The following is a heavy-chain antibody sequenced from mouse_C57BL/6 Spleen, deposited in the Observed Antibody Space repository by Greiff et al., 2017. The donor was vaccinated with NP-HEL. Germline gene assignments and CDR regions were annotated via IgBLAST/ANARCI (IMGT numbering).Heavy chain of an antibody. J-gene: IGHJ2*01. CDR1: GFNIKDDY. V-gene: IGHV14-4*01. CDR2: IDPENGDT. CDR3: TTFSGGY. Sequence: EVQLKESGAELVRPGASVKLSCTASGFNIKDDYMHWVKQRPEQGLEWIGWIDPENGDTEYASKFQGKATITADTSSNTAYLQLSSLTSEDTAVYYCTTFSGGYWGQGTTLTVSS.